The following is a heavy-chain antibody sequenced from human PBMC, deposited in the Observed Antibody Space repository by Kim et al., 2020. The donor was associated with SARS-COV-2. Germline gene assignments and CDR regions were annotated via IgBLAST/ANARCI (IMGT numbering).Heavy chain of an antibody. V-gene: IGHV3-23*01. D-gene: IGHD3-9*01. J-gene: IGHJ4*02. Sequence: YYADSVKGRFTISRDNSKNTLYLQMDSLRAEDTAVYYCAKGGILTGYYSNWGQGTLVTVSS. CDR3: AKGGILTGYYSN.